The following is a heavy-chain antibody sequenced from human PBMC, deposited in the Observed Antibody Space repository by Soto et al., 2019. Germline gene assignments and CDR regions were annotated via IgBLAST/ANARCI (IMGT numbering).Heavy chain of an antibody. CDR3: ARGVVIMNSYSGLDV. D-gene: IGHD3-9*01. CDR1: GFTFSTYA. Sequence: GGSLRLSCAASGFTFSTYAMTWVRQAPGKGLEWVSAISGSGANTYYADSVKGRFTISRDNSKSSLYLQMNSLKTEDTAVYYCARGVVIMNSYSGLDVWGQGTTVTVSS. CDR2: ISGSGANT. V-gene: IGHV3-23*01. J-gene: IGHJ6*02.